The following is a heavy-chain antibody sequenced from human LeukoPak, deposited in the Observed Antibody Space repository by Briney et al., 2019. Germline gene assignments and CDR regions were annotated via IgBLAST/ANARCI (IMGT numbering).Heavy chain of an antibody. D-gene: IGHD3-9*01. CDR3: ATSGIRYFDWSDYYYGMDV. J-gene: IGHJ6*02. CDR2: FDPEDGET. CDR1: GYTLTELS. Sequence: GASVKVSCKVSGYTLTELSMHWVRQAPGKGLEWMGGFDPEDGETIYAQKFQGRVTTTEDTSTDTAYMELSSLRSEDTAVYYCATSGIRYFDWSDYYYGMDVWGQGTTVTVSS. V-gene: IGHV1-24*01.